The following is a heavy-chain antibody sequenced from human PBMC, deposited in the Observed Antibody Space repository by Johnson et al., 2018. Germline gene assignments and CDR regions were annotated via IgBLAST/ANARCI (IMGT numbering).Heavy chain of an antibody. J-gene: IGHJ3*02. CDR3: AREMGVYGSGSHDAFDI. CDR2: ISGTGVSGSGGSA. CDR1: GFTFSTYA. Sequence: VQLVESGGGLVQPGGSLRLSCAASGFTFSTYAMSWVRQAPEKGLEWVSDISGTGVSGSGGSAYYADSVKGRFTIPRDNSKNTLYLKMNTLKAEDTAGYFCAREMGVYGSGSHDAFDIWGQGTMVIVSS. D-gene: IGHD3-10*01. V-gene: IGHV3-23*04.